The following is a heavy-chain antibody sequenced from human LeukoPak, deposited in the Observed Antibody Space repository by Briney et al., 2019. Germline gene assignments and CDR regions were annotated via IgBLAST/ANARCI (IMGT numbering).Heavy chain of an antibody. CDR2: INPNSGGT. D-gene: IGHD6-13*01. J-gene: IGHJ5*02. CDR1: GYTFTGYY. V-gene: IGHV1-2*02. Sequence: ASVKVSCKASGYTFTGYYMHWVRQAPGQGLEWMGWINPNSGGTNYAQKFQGRVTMTRDTSISTAYMELSRLRSDDTAVYYCARDRGYSSKNWFDPWGQGTLVTVSS. CDR3: ARDRGYSSKNWFDP.